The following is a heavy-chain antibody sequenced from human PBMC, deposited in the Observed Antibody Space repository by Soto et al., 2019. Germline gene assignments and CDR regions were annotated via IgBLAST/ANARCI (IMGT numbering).Heavy chain of an antibody. D-gene: IGHD3-22*01. CDR1: GFTFSSYG. CDR3: AAGYYFGDY. CDR2: ISFDGSNK. J-gene: IGHJ4*02. Sequence: QVQLVESGGGVVQPGRSLRLSCAASGFTFSSYGMQWVRQGPGKGLEWVALISFDGSNKYYADSVKGRFTISRDNSKNTQYLQMDSLRGDDTAVYYCAAGYYFGDYWGQGTLVTVSS. V-gene: IGHV3-30*03.